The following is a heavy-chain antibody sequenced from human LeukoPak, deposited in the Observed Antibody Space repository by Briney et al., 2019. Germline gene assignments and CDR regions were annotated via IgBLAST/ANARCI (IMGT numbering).Heavy chain of an antibody. CDR1: GFTFNNYA. CDR2: ISGGGETT. J-gene: IGHJ4*02. V-gene: IGHV3-23*01. Sequence: GGSLRLSCAASGFTFNNYAMNWVRQAPGKGLEWVSSISGGGETTYYADSAKGRFTISRDNSQNTLYLQMNGLRAEDTAVYYCARDYADYVGYFFFDYWGQGTLVTVSS. CDR3: ARDYADYVGYFFFDY. D-gene: IGHD4-17*01.